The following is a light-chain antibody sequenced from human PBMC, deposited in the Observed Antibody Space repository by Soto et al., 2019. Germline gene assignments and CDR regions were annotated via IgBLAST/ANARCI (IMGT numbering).Light chain of an antibody. V-gene: IGKV1-39*01. CDR1: QYIGRY. CDR2: AAS. J-gene: IGKJ4*01. CDR3: QQTSRTPLP. Sequence: DIQMAQSPSSLSASVGDRVTITCRAGQYIGRYLNWYQQKPGKAPKLLIYAASSLHSGVPSRFSGSGSGTDFTLTISSLQPKDFATYSCQQTSRTPLPFGGGTQVDIX.